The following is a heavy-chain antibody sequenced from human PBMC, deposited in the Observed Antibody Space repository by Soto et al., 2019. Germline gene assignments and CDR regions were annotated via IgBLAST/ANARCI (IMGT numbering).Heavy chain of an antibody. D-gene: IGHD3-3*01. Sequence: QVQLVQSGAEVKKPGASVKVSCKASGYTFTSYDINWVRQATGQGLEWMGWMNPNSGNTGYAQKFQGRATMTRTTTISTADMELSSLRSEDTAVYYCARRITIFGVDIFDYWGQGTLVTVSS. J-gene: IGHJ4*02. V-gene: IGHV1-8*01. CDR1: GYTFTSYD. CDR2: MNPNSGNT. CDR3: ARRITIFGVDIFDY.